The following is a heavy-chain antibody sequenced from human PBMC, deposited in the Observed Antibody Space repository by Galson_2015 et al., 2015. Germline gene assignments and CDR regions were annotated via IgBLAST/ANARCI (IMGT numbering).Heavy chain of an antibody. CDR2: ISYDGSNK. CDR1: GFTFSSYA. Sequence: SLRLSCAASGFTFSSYAMHWVRQAPGKGLEWVAVISYDGSNKYYADSVKGRFTISRDDSKNTLYLQMNSLRAEDTAVYYCAGDYDFWSGYYTRYYYYYGMDVWGQGTTVTVSS. V-gene: IGHV3-30-3*01. CDR3: AGDYDFWSGYYTRYYYYYGMDV. D-gene: IGHD3-3*01. J-gene: IGHJ6*02.